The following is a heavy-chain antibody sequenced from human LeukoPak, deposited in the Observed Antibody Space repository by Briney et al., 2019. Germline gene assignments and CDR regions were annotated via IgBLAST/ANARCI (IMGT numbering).Heavy chain of an antibody. CDR3: ARVRPRVGATLFDY. J-gene: IGHJ4*02. CDR2: MNPNSGNT. V-gene: IGHV1-8*01. CDR1: GYTFTSYD. Sequence: ASVKVSCKASGYTFTSYDIHWVRQATGQGLEWMGWMNPNSGNTGYAQKFQGRVTMSRNTSISTAYMELSSLRSEDTAVYYCARVRPRVGATLFDYWGQGTLVTVSS. D-gene: IGHD1-26*01.